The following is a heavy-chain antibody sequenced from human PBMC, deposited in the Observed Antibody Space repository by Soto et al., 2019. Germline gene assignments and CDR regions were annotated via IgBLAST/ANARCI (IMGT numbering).Heavy chain of an antibody. Sequence: SETLSLTCTVSGGSISSYYWSWIRQPPGKGLEWIGYIYYSGSTNSNPSLKSRVTISVDTSKNQFSLKLSSVTAADTAVYYCARQDDFWSGSNWFDPWGQGTLVTVSS. D-gene: IGHD3-3*01. CDR2: IYYSGST. CDR1: GGSISSYY. J-gene: IGHJ5*02. CDR3: ARQDDFWSGSNWFDP. V-gene: IGHV4-59*08.